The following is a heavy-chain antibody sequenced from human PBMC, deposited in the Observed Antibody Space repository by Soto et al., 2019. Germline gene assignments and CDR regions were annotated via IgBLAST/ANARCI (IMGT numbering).Heavy chain of an antibody. D-gene: IGHD4-17*01. CDR3: ASYRRDYETPPPYYYYMDV. J-gene: IGHJ6*03. Sequence: QLQLQESGPGLVKPSETLSLTCTVSGGSISSSSYYWGWIRQPPGKGLEWIGSIYYSGSTYYNPSLKRRVTISVDTSKNQFALKLSSVTAADTAVYYCASYRRDYETPPPYYYYMDVWGKGTTVTVSS. CDR1: GGSISSSSYY. CDR2: IYYSGST. V-gene: IGHV4-39*01.